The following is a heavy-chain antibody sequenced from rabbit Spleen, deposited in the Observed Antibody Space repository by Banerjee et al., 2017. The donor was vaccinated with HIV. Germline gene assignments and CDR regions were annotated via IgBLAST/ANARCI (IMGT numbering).Heavy chain of an antibody. CDR3: VREAGYAGDGDGNL. D-gene: IGHD4-2*01. Sequence: QAQLEESGGGLVPPGGSLKLSCKASGFDFSSYGVSWVRQAPGKGLEWIGFIDPIFSGTYCAKWGQGPFSSSSHIAQIELKLHMNSPAAADTASYFCVREAGYAGDGDGNLWGQGTLVTVS. CDR1: GFDFSSYG. J-gene: IGHJ4*01. CDR2: IDPIFSGT. V-gene: IGHV1S47*01.